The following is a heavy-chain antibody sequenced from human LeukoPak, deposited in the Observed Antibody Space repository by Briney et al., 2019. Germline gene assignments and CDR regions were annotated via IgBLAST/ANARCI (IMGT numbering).Heavy chain of an antibody. V-gene: IGHV4-34*01. D-gene: IGHD3-16*01. CDR2: INHSGST. Sequence: SETLSLTCAVYGGSFSGYYWSWIRQPPGKGPEWIGEINHSGSTNYNPSLKSRVTISVDTSKNQFSLKLSSVTAADTAVYYCARHYGPWGQGTLVTVSS. CDR1: GGSFSGYY. CDR3: ARHYGP. J-gene: IGHJ4*02.